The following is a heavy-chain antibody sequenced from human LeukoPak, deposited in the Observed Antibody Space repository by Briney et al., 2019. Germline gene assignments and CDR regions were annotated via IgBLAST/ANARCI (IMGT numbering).Heavy chain of an antibody. Sequence: GASVKVSCKASGGTFSSYAISWVRQAPGQGLEWMGGIIPIFGTANYAQKFQGRVTITADESTSTAYMELSSLRSEDTAVYYCARAHHYYYDSSGYYYWGQGTLVTVPS. CDR3: ARAHHYYYDSSGYYY. D-gene: IGHD3-22*01. CDR2: IIPIFGTA. V-gene: IGHV1-69*13. J-gene: IGHJ4*02. CDR1: GGTFSSYA.